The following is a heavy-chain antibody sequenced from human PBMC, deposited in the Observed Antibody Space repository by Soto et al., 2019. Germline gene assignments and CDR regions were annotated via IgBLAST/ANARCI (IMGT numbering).Heavy chain of an antibody. Sequence: QVQLVESGGGVVQPGRSVRLSCAASGFTFSSYAMHWVRQAPGKGLERVAIISYDGSNKYYADSVKGRFTISRDNSKNTLYLQMNSLRPEDTAVYFFASQGLRGLGLFLQYWGQGTLVIVSS. CDR2: ISYDGSNK. D-gene: IGHD3-10*01. J-gene: IGHJ4*02. CDR1: GFTFSSYA. V-gene: IGHV3-30-3*01. CDR3: ASQGLRGLGLFLQY.